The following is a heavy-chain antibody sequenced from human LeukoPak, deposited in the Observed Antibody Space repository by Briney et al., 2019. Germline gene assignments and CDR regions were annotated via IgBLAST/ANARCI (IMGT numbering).Heavy chain of an antibody. Sequence: LPGRSLRLSCAASGFTFSSYGMHWVRQAPGKGLEWVAVISYDGSNKYYADSVKGRFTISRDNSKNTLYLQMNSLRAEDTAVYYCAKEAAAGYFGYWGQGTLVTVSS. V-gene: IGHV3-30*18. CDR1: GFTFSSYG. CDR2: ISYDGSNK. D-gene: IGHD6-13*01. J-gene: IGHJ4*02. CDR3: AKEAAAGYFGY.